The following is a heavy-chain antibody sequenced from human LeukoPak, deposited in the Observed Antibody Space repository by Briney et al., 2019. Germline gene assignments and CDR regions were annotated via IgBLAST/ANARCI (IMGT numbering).Heavy chain of an antibody. Sequence: ASVKVSCKASGGTFSSYAISWVRQAPGQGLEWMGGIIPIFGTANYAQKFQGRVTITADESTSTAYMELSSLRSEDTAVYYCARGSGYSSGWYKVYYYGMDVWGRGTTVTVSS. CDR3: ARGSGYSSGWYKVYYYGMDV. J-gene: IGHJ6*02. D-gene: IGHD6-19*01. CDR2: IIPIFGTA. CDR1: GGTFSSYA. V-gene: IGHV1-69*13.